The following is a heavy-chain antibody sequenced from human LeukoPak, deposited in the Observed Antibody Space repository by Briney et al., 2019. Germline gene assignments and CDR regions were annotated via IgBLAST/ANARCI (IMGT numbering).Heavy chain of an antibody. V-gene: IGHV3-23*01. CDR2: ISDSGGST. Sequence: PGGSLRLSCAASGFTFSDYYMSWVRQAPGKGLEWVSAISDSGGSTYYADSVKGRFTISRDNSKNTLYLQMNSLRAEDTAVYYCAKQDPYSSGWYPWGQGTLVTVSS. D-gene: IGHD6-19*01. CDR3: AKQDPYSSGWYP. CDR1: GFTFSDYY. J-gene: IGHJ5*02.